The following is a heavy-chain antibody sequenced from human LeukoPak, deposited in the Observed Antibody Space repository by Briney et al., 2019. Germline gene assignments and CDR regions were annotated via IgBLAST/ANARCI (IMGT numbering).Heavy chain of an antibody. CDR3: ARGENRRGWSLPVHFDY. D-gene: IGHD6-19*01. CDR2: ISAYNGNT. Sequence: ASVKVSCKASGYSFTSHGISWVRQAPGQGLEWMAWISAYNGNTNYAQKLQGRVTMTTDTSTSTAYMELRSLRSDDTAVYYCARGENRRGWSLPVHFDYWGQGTLVTVSS. CDR1: GYSFTSHG. J-gene: IGHJ4*02. V-gene: IGHV1-18*01.